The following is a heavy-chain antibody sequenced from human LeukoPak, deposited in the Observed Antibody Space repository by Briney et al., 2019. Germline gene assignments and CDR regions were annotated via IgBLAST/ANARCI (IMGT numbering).Heavy chain of an antibody. CDR3: ATTGYCSSTSCSNWFDP. V-gene: IGHV1-24*01. Sequence: ASVKVSCKVSGYTLTELSMHWVRQAPGKGLEWMGGFDREDGETIYAQKFQGRVTMTEDTSTDTAYMELSSLRSEDTAVYYCATTGYCSSTSCSNWFDPWGQGTLVTVSS. D-gene: IGHD2-2*01. CDR2: FDREDGET. CDR1: GYTLTELS. J-gene: IGHJ5*02.